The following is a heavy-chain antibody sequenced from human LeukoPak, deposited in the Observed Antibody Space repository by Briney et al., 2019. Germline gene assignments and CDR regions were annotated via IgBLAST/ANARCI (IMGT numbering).Heavy chain of an antibody. V-gene: IGHV4-61*05. Sequence: PSETLSLTCTVSGDSISGSSYYWAWIRQPPGKGLEWIGYIYTSGSTNYNPSLKSRVTISVDTSKNQFSLKLSSVTAADTAVYYCARLQRDWNDSSAGKKRANYYYYYMDVWGKGTTVTVSS. CDR2: IYTSGST. D-gene: IGHD1-1*01. J-gene: IGHJ6*03. CDR1: GDSISGSSYY. CDR3: ARLQRDWNDSSAGKKRANYYYYYMDV.